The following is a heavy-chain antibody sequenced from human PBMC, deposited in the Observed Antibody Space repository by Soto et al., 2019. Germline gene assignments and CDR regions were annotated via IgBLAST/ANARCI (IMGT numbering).Heavy chain of an antibody. CDR2: INWNSGSI. Sequence: EVQLVESGGGLVQPGRSLRLSCAASGFTFDDYAMRWVRQVPGKGLEWVSGINWNSGSIGDGDSVKGRFAISRDTAKNSLHMQMHSLSAEDTDFYYCVKDESINWYSGHFRHWGQGTLVTVSS. V-gene: IGHV3-9*01. J-gene: IGHJ1*01. D-gene: IGHD6-13*01. CDR1: GFTFDDYA. CDR3: VKDESINWYSGHFRH.